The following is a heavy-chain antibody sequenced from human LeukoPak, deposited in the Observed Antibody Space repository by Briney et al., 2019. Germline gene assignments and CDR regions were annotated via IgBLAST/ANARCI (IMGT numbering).Heavy chain of an antibody. CDR3: ARGHGGPRYYYYYGMDV. V-gene: IGHV4-34*01. J-gene: IGHJ6*02. D-gene: IGHD4-23*01. CDR2: INHSGST. CDR1: GGSFSGYY. Sequence: SETLSLTCAVYGGSFSGYYWSWIRQPPGKGLEWIGEINHSGSTNYNPSLKSRVTISVDTSKNQFSLKLSSVTAADTAVYYCARGHGGPRYYYYYGMDVWGQGTTVTVSS.